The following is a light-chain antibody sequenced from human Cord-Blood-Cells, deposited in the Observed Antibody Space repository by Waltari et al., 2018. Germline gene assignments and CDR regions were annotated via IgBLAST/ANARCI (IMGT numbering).Light chain of an antibody. Sequence: QSALTQPASVSGSPGQSITISCTGTSSDVGGYNYVSWYQQHPGKAPKPMIYDASNRPSGVSNLFAGSKSGNTASLTISGLQAEDEADYYCSSYTSSSTLGVFGGGTKLTVL. V-gene: IGLV2-14*01. CDR2: DAS. J-gene: IGLJ2*01. CDR3: SSYTSSSTLGV. CDR1: SSDVGGYNY.